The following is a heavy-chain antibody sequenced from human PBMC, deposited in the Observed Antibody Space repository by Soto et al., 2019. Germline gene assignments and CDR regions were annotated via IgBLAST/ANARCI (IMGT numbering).Heavy chain of an antibody. CDR3: AKVPDTATYWYYYGMDV. Sequence: PGGSLRLSCAASGFTFSSYAMSWVRQAPGKGLEWVSAISGSSGSTYYADSVKGRFTISRDNSKNTLYLQMNSLRAEDTAVYYCAKVPDTATYWYYYGMDVWGQGTTVTVSS. V-gene: IGHV3-23*01. CDR1: GFTFSSYA. CDR2: ISGSSGST. D-gene: IGHD5-18*01. J-gene: IGHJ6*02.